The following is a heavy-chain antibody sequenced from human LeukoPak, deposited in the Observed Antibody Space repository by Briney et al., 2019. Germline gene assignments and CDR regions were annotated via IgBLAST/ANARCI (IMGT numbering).Heavy chain of an antibody. CDR1: GVSTTNGIYY. D-gene: IGHD6-19*01. CDR3: ARHAEYNSGWHFYLDH. Sequence: SETLSLTCTVSGVSTTNGIYYWAWIRQSPGKGLEWIGSVHNVGSPYYNLSLRSRFTMSIDTSKNQFSLRLNSVTAADTAVYYCARHAEYNSGWHFYLDHWGQGILVTVPS. J-gene: IGHJ4*02. V-gene: IGHV4-39*01. CDR2: VHNVGSP.